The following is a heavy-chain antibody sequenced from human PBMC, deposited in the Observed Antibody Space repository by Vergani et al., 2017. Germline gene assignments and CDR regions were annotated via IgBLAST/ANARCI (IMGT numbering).Heavy chain of an antibody. CDR1: GYSFTSYW. Sequence: EVQLVQSGAEVKKPGESLTISCKGSGYSFTSYWIGWVRQMPGKGLEWMGIIYPGDSDTRYSPSFQGQVTISADKSISTAYLQWSSMKASDTAMYYCARHHRYCSSTSCYAGYYYMDVWGKGTTVTVSS. CDR2: IYPGDSDT. J-gene: IGHJ6*03. V-gene: IGHV5-51*01. D-gene: IGHD2-2*01. CDR3: ARHHRYCSSTSCYAGYYYMDV.